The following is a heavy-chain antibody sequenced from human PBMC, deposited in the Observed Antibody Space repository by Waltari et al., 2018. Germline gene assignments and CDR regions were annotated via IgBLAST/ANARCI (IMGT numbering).Heavy chain of an antibody. D-gene: IGHD3-22*01. J-gene: IGHJ5*02. Sequence: QVQLVQSGAEVKKPGSSVKVSCKASGGTFSSYAISWVRPAPGKGLGWVAVIWYDGSNKYYADSVKGRFTISRDNSKNTLYLQMNSLRAEDTAVYYCARDRVESYYDSSAPTSWFDPWGQGTLVTVSS. CDR3: ARDRVESYYDSSAPTSWFDP. CDR2: IWYDGSNK. V-gene: IGHV3-33*01. CDR1: GGTFSSYA.